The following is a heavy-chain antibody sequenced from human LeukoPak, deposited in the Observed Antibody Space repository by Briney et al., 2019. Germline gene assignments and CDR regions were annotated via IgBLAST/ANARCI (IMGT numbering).Heavy chain of an antibody. CDR2: ISSSGSTI. J-gene: IGHJ4*02. CDR1: GFTFSSYE. V-gene: IGHV3-48*03. Sequence: PGGSLRLSCAASGFTFSSYEMNWVRQAPGKGLEWVSYISSSGSTIYYADSVKGRFTISRDNTKNSLYLQMNSLRAEDTAVYYCARDVYSGYFDYWGQGTLVTVSS. D-gene: IGHD1-26*01. CDR3: ARDVYSGYFDY.